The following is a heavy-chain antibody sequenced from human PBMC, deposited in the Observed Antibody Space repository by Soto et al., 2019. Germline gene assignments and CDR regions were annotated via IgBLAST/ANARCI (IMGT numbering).Heavy chain of an antibody. V-gene: IGHV3-9*01. CDR3: AKDIAAAGTGDYYYGMDV. J-gene: IGHJ6*02. Sequence: PGGSLRLSCAASGFTFDHYAMHWVRQAPGKGLEWVSGISWNSGSIGYADSVKGRFTISRDNAKNSLYLQMNSLRAEDTALYYCAKDIAAAGTGDYYYGMDVWGQGTTVTVSS. CDR1: GFTFDHYA. D-gene: IGHD6-13*01. CDR2: ISWNSGSI.